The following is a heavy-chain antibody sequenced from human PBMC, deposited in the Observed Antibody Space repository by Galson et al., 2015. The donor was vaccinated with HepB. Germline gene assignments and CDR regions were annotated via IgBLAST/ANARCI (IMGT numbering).Heavy chain of an antibody. D-gene: IGHD3-10*01. CDR3: AKDHHYYGSGSYDY. Sequence: SLRLSCAASRFTFSTYAMSWVRQAPGKGLEWVSAISGSGGSTYYADSVKGRFTISRDNSKNTLYLQMNNLRAEDTAVYYCAKDHHYYGSGSYDYWGQGTLVTVSS. CDR2: ISGSGGST. CDR1: RFTFSTYA. J-gene: IGHJ4*02. V-gene: IGHV3-23*01.